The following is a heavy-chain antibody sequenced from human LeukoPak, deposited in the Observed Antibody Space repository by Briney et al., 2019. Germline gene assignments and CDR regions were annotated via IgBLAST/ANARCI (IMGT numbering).Heavy chain of an antibody. D-gene: IGHD5-24*01. CDR1: GFIFTNYG. CDR2: VSYDGRIK. Sequence: GGSLRLSCRASGFIFTNYGMHWVRQAPGKGLEWVAVVSYDGRIKYYADSVKGRFTISRDNSKTTLYLQMNSLRVEDAAVYYCARRDGYNMGDVFDIWGQGTMVTVSS. V-gene: IGHV3-30*03. CDR3: ARRDGYNMGDVFDI. J-gene: IGHJ3*02.